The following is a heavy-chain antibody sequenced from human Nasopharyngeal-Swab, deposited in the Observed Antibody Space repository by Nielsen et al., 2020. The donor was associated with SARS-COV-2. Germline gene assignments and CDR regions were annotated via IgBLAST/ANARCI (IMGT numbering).Heavy chain of an antibody. CDR2: ISSSGSTI. D-gene: IGHD6-19*01. CDR3: ARDSEGVAADH. V-gene: IGHV3-11*04. Sequence: GESLKISCAASGFTFSDYYMSWIRQAPGKGLEWVSYISSSGSTIYYADSVKGRFTISRDNAKNSLYLQMNSLRAEDTAVYYCARDSEGVAADHWGQGTLVTVSS. J-gene: IGHJ5*02. CDR1: GFTFSDYY.